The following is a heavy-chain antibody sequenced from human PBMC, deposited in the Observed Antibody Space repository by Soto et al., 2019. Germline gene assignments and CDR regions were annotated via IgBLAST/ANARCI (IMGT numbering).Heavy chain of an antibody. V-gene: IGHV1-69*05. CDR1: GDTFRSNG. D-gene: IGHD2-8*02. CDR3: AGDGGVTGMTTILDS. CDR2: IIPIFGTV. Sequence: QVQLVQSGTEVTKPGSSVQVSCKVSGDTFRSNGISWVRQVPGQGLDWMGGIIPIFGTVNYALKCLGRVPATXXXSXXTASMDLSGLRPDDTGVYYCAGDGGVTGMTTILDSWGQGTVVTVSP. J-gene: IGHJ5*01.